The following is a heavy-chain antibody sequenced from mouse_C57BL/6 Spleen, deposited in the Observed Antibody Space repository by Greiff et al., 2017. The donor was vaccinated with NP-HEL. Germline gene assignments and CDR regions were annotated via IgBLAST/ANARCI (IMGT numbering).Heavy chain of an antibody. V-gene: IGHV7-3*01. Sequence: EVKLVESGGGLVQPGGSLSLSCAASGFTFTDYYMSWVRQPPGKALEWLGFIRNEANGYTTEYSASVKGRFTISRDNSQSILYLQMNALRAEDSATYYCARYRGRYYAMDYWGQGTSVTVSS. J-gene: IGHJ4*01. CDR3: ARYRGRYYAMDY. CDR2: IRNEANGYTT. CDR1: GFTFTDYY.